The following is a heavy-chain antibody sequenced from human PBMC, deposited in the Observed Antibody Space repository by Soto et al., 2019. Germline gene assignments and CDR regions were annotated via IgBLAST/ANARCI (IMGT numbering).Heavy chain of an antibody. D-gene: IGHD2-2*01. CDR3: ARDLGVCISTSCYCGFDH. Sequence: SETLSLTCAVSGGSISSSNWWSWVRQPPGKGLGWIGEIYHSGSTNYNPSLKSRVTISVDKSKNQFSLKLSSVTAADTAVYYCARDLGVCISTSCYCGFDHWGHGTLFVVS. J-gene: IGHJ4*01. V-gene: IGHV4-4*02. CDR1: GGSISSSNW. CDR2: IYHSGST.